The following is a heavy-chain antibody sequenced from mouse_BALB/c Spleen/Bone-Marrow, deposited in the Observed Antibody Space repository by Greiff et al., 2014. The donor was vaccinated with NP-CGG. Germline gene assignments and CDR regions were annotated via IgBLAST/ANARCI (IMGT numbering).Heavy chain of an antibody. V-gene: IGHV14-3*02. CDR3: AHGSTYGYFDY. Sequence: VQLQQSGTELVKPGALVKLSCTASGFNIKDTYMHWVKQRPEQGLEWIGRIDPANGNTKYDPKFQGKATITADTSSNTADLQLSSLTSEDTAVYYCAHGSTYGYFDYWGQGTTLTVSS. D-gene: IGHD1-1*01. J-gene: IGHJ2*01. CDR2: IDPANGNT. CDR1: GFNIKDTY.